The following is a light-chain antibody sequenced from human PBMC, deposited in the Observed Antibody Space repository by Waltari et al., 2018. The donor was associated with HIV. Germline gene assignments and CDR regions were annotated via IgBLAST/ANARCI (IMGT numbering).Light chain of an antibody. CDR1: QGIRSA. V-gene: IGKV1-13*02. CDR2: DAS. J-gene: IGKJ4*01. CDR3: QQFNTYPLT. Sequence: AIQLTQSPSSLSASVPDRFTITCRASQGIRSALAWYQQKPGKAPNLLIYDASTLESGVPSRFRGNGSGTDFTLTISSLQPEDFATYYCQQFNTYPLTFGGGTKVEIK.